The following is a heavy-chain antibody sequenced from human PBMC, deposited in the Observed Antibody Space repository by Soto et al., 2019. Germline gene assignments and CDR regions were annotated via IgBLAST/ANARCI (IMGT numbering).Heavy chain of an antibody. J-gene: IGHJ4*02. D-gene: IGHD3-3*01. Sequence: QVQLQESGPGLVKPSETLSLTCTVSGGSIDSYYWSWIRQPPGKGLEWIGSIYYSGSTNYNPSLKSRVTLSIDTSKNQFSLRLSSVTAADTAVYYCARALVFSWSGIYYFYYWGQGALVTVSS. CDR3: ARALVFSWSGIYYFYY. CDR2: IYYSGST. V-gene: IGHV4-59*01. CDR1: GGSIDSYY.